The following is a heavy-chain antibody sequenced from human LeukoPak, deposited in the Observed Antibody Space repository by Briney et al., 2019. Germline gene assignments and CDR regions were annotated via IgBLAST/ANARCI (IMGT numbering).Heavy chain of an antibody. CDR1: GFTFSNYG. V-gene: IGHV3-23*01. CDR3: AKVTNVTPLYGAFHF. Sequence: GGSLRLSCAASGFTFSNYGMSWVRQAPGKGLEWVSSISDSGGSTYYADSVKGRFTISRDNSKNTLYLQMNSLRAEDTAVYFCAKVTNVTPLYGAFHFWGQGTMVTVSS. J-gene: IGHJ3*01. D-gene: IGHD2/OR15-2a*01. CDR2: ISDSGGST.